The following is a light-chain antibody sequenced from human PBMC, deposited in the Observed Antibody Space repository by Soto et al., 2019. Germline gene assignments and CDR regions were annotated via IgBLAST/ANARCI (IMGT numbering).Light chain of an antibody. Sequence: QSALTQPASVSGSPGQSITISCTGTSSDVGGYNYVSWYQQHPGKAPKLMIYDVSNRPSGVSNRFSGSKSGNTAPLTISGLQAEDEADYYCCSYTSSSTLRVFGGGTKLTVL. CDR2: DVS. CDR1: SSDVGGYNY. J-gene: IGLJ2*01. V-gene: IGLV2-14*01. CDR3: CSYTSSSTLRV.